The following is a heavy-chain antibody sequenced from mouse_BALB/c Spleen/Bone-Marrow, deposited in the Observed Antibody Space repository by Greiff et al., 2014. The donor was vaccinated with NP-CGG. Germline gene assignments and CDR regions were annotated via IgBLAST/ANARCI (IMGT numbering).Heavy chain of an antibody. CDR3: NGNYYAMDY. Sequence: EVQRVESGAELVRSGASVKLSCTASGFNIKDYYMHWVKQRPEQGLEWIGWIDPENGDTEYAPKFQGKATMTADTSSNTAYLQLSSLTSEDTAVYYCNGNYYAMDYWGRGTSVTVSS. V-gene: IGHV14-4*02. D-gene: IGHD2-1*01. J-gene: IGHJ4*01. CDR1: GFNIKDYY. CDR2: IDPENGDT.